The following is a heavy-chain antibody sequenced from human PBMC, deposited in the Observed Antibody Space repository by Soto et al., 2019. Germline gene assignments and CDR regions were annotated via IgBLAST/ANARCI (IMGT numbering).Heavy chain of an antibody. Sequence: PSETLSLTCTVSGGSISSYYWIWIRQPPGKGLEWIGYIYYSGSTYYNPSLKSRVTISVDTSKNQFSLKLSSVTAADTAVYYCARTIVVVVADGQSPAFEYWGQGTLVTVSS. V-gene: IGHV4-59*08. CDR3: ARTIVVVVADGQSPAFEY. CDR1: GGSISSYY. D-gene: IGHD2-15*01. CDR2: IYYSGST. J-gene: IGHJ4*02.